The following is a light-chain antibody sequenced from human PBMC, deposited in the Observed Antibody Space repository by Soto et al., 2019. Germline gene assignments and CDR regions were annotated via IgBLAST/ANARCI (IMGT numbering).Light chain of an antibody. J-gene: IGKJ1*01. CDR2: AAS. V-gene: IGKV3-15*01. Sequence: EIVMTQSPATLSVSPGERATLSCRASQSADRNLAWYQQKPGQAPRLLIFAASTRASGIPARFSGSGSGTEFRLTISGLQSEDFAVYYCQHYNNWPRTFGQGTKVEIK. CDR3: QHYNNWPRT. CDR1: QSADRN.